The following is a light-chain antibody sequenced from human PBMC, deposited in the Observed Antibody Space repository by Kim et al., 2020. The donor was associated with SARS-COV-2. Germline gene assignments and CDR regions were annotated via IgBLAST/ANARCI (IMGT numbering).Light chain of an antibody. CDR1: SSDVCGYNY. Sequence: GQSFTISCIGTSSDVCGYNYVSWYQQHPGKAPKLMIYDVSKRPSGVSNRFSGSKSGNTASLTISGLQAEDEADYYCSSYTSSSTYVFGAGTKVTVL. CDR2: DVS. J-gene: IGLJ1*01. V-gene: IGLV2-14*03. CDR3: SSYTSSSTYV.